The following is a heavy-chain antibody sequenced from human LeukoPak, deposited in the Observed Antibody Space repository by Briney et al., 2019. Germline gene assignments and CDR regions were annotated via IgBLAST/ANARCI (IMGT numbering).Heavy chain of an antibody. V-gene: IGHV1-46*01. CDR3: ARDHSGYSGYDPPGY. CDR1: GYTFTSYY. Sequence: ASVKVSCKASGYTFTSYYMHWVRQAPGQGLEWMGIINPSGGGTSYAQKFQGRVTMTRDASTSTVYMELSRLRSDDTAVYYCARDHSGYSGYDPPGYWGQGTLVTVSS. J-gene: IGHJ4*02. D-gene: IGHD5-12*01. CDR2: INPSGGGT.